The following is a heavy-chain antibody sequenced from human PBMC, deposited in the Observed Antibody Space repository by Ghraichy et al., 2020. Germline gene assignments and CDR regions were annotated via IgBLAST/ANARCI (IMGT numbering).Heavy chain of an antibody. CDR2: IYHSGST. Sequence: SETLSLTCAVSGGSISSGGYSWSWLRQPPGKGLEWIGYIYHSGSTYYNPSLKILVTISVDRSKNQFSLKLSSVTAADTAVYYCARGVRDGYSYFDYWGQGTLVTVSS. J-gene: IGHJ4*02. CDR1: GGSISSGGYS. V-gene: IGHV4-30-2*01. CDR3: ARGVRDGYSYFDY. D-gene: IGHD5-24*01.